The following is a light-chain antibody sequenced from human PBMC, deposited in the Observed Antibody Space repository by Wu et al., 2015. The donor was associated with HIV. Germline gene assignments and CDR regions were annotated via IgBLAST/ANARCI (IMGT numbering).Light chain of an antibody. V-gene: IGKV3-20*01. CDR2: GAS. CDR3: QQYVASGYS. J-gene: IGKJ2*03. CDR1: QSVSSNY. Sequence: EIVLTQSPGTLSLSPGQRATLSCRASQSVSSNYLAWYQQKPGQPPRLLIYGASSRATGIPDRFSGGGFGTDFTLTISRVEPEDCAVYFCQQYVASGYSFGQGTKVGDQ.